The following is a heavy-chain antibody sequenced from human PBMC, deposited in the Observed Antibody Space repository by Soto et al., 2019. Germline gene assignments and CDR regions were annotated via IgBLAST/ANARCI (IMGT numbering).Heavy chain of an antibody. Sequence: EVQLVESRGGLVQPGGSLRLTCAAAGFTFSNYWMTWVRQAPGKGLEWVAKIKEDGSEQNYVDSVKGRFTISRDNAKSSLYLQMNSLSVDDTAMYYCTRNLVKADYWGQGTLVTVSS. CDR1: GFTFSNYW. J-gene: IGHJ4*02. CDR2: IKEDGSEQ. CDR3: TRNLVKADY. V-gene: IGHV3-7*01. D-gene: IGHD3-10*01.